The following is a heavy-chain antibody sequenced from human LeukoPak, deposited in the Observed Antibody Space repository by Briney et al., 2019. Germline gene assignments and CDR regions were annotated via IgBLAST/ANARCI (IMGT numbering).Heavy chain of an antibody. CDR2: IKQDGSEK. CDR3: ARFKGGYYYDSSGYYWFDP. Sequence: GGSLRLSCAASGFTFSSYWMSWVRQAPGKGLEWVASIKQDGSEKYYVDSVKGRFTISRDNAKNSLYLQMNSLRAEDTAVYYCARFKGGYYYDSSGYYWFDPWGQGTLVTVSS. V-gene: IGHV3-7*03. D-gene: IGHD3-22*01. CDR1: GFTFSSYW. J-gene: IGHJ5*02.